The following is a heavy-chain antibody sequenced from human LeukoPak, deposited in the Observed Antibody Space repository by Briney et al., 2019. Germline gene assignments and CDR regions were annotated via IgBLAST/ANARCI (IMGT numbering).Heavy chain of an antibody. V-gene: IGHV3-11*04. CDR1: GFTFSDYY. CDR2: IRRGGSTI. D-gene: IGHD6-19*01. CDR3: ARDQSSGWYSTYYYYYMDV. J-gene: IGHJ6*03. Sequence: GGSLRLSCAASGFTFSDYYMSWIPQAPGRGLGWVSYIRRGGSTIYYADSVKGRFTISRDNAKNSLYLQMNSLRAEDTAVYYCARDQSSGWYSTYYYYYMDVWGKGTTVTVSS.